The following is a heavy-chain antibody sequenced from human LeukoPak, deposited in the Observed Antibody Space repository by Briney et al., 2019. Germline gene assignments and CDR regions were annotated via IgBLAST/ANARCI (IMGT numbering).Heavy chain of an antibody. Sequence: GGSLRLSCAASGFTFSSYSMNWVRQAPGKGLEWVSYISSSSSTIYYADSVKGRFTIFRDNAKNSLYLQMNSLRAEDTAVYYCARDRYCSSTSCYILGDDYWGQGTLVTVSS. J-gene: IGHJ4*02. CDR3: ARDRYCSSTSCYILGDDY. V-gene: IGHV3-48*01. CDR2: ISSSSSTI. CDR1: GFTFSSYS. D-gene: IGHD2-2*02.